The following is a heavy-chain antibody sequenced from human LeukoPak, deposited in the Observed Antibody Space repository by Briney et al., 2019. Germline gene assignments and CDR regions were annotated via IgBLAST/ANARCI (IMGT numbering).Heavy chain of an antibody. D-gene: IGHD3-22*01. V-gene: IGHV3-11*04. J-gene: IGHJ4*02. CDR2: ISSSGSTI. CDR1: GFTFSDYY. Sequence: GGSLRLSCAASGFTFSDYYMSWIRQAPGKGLEWVLYISSSGSTIYYADSVKGRFTISRDNAKNSLYLQMNSLRAEDTAVYYCARGGPDYYDSSGYWDYWGQGTLVTVSS. CDR3: ARGGPDYYDSSGYWDY.